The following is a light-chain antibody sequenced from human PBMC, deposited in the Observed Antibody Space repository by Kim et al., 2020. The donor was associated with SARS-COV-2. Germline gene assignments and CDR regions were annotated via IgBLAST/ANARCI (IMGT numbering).Light chain of an antibody. Sequence: EIVLTQSPGTLSLSPGERATLSCRASQSVSSSYLSWYQQKPGQAPRLLIYGASSRATVIPDRFSGSGSGTDFTLTISRLELEDFAVYYCQQYGSSLWTFGPGTKVDIK. CDR3: QQYGSSLWT. V-gene: IGKV3-20*01. J-gene: IGKJ1*01. CDR2: GAS. CDR1: QSVSSSY.